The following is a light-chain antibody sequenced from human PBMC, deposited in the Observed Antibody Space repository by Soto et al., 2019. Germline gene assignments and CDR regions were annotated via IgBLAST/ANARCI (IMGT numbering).Light chain of an antibody. Sequence: XYXXXXXXXPTXXIYEDNQRPSGXPDRFSGSXDRXXXXASLTISXXKTEDEADYYCQSSDSRNHVVFGGGTKLTVL. CDR2: EDN. V-gene: IGLV6-57*01. CDR3: QSSDSRNHVV. J-gene: IGLJ2*01.